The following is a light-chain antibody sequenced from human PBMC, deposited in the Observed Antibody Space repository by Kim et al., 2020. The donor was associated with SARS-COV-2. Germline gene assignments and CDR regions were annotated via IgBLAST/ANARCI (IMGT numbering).Light chain of an antibody. CDR1: SSNIGSNY. J-gene: IGLJ2*01. Sequence: QSVLTQPPSASGTPGQRVTISCSGSSSNIGSNYVYWYQQLPGTAPKLLIYRNNQRPSGVPDRFSGSKSGTSASLAISGLRSEDEADYYCAAWDDSLSGLVFSGGAQLTVL. CDR2: RNN. V-gene: IGLV1-47*01. CDR3: AAWDDSLSGLV.